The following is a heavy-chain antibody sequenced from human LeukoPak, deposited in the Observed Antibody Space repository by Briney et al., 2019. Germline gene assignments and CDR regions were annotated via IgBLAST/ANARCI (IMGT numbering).Heavy chain of an antibody. D-gene: IGHD5-18*01. CDR1: GGSISSSSYY. V-gene: IGHV4-39*01. CDR3: ARHPPSRGYSYGYPPNHFDY. CDR2: IYYSGST. J-gene: IGHJ4*02. Sequence: SETLSLTCTVSGGSISSSSYYWGGIRQPPGKGLEWIGSIYYSGSTYYNPSLESRVTISVDTSKNQFSLKLSSVTAADTAVYYCARHPPSRGYSYGYPPNHFDYWGQGTLVTVSS.